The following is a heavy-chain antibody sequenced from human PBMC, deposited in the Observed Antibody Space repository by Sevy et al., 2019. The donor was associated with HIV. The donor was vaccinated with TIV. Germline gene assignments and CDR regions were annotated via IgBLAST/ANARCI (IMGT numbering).Heavy chain of an antibody. CDR3: ARVVSFYDFWRRTDY. Sequence: ASVKVSCKASGYTFTSYGISWVRQAPGQGLEWMGWISAYNGNTNYAQKLQGRVTMTTDTSTSTAYMELRSLRSDDTAVYYCARVVSFYDFWRRTDYWGQGTLVTVSS. CDR1: GYTFTSYG. V-gene: IGHV1-18*01. D-gene: IGHD3-3*01. CDR2: ISAYNGNT. J-gene: IGHJ4*02.